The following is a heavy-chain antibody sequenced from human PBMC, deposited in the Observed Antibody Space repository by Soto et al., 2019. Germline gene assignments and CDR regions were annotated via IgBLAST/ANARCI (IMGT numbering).Heavy chain of an antibody. V-gene: IGHV3-48*01. CDR1: GLTFSTYS. D-gene: IGHD1-1*01. Sequence: EVQLVESGGGLVQPGGSLRLSCAASGLTFSTYSMNWVRQAPGKGLEWVSYISSSSSTIYYADSVKGRFTISRDNAKNSLYLQMNSLRAEDTAFYFCATYNWNDVKAFDFWGQRTMVTVSS. CDR3: ATYNWNDVKAFDF. J-gene: IGHJ3*01. CDR2: ISSSSSTI.